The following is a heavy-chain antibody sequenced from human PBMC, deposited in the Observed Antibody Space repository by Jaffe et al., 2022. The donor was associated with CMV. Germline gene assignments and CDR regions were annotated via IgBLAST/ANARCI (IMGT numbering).Heavy chain of an antibody. Sequence: EVQLVESGGGLVQPGRSLRLSCAASGFTFDDYAMHWVRQAPGKGLEWVSGISWNSGSIGYADSVKGRFTISRDNAKNSLYLQMNSLRAEDTALYYCAKDRGAYRSPYYFDYWGQGTLVTVSS. CDR3: AKDRGAYRSPYYFDY. CDR1: GFTFDDYA. V-gene: IGHV3-9*01. D-gene: IGHD3-16*01. CDR2: ISWNSGSI. J-gene: IGHJ4*02.